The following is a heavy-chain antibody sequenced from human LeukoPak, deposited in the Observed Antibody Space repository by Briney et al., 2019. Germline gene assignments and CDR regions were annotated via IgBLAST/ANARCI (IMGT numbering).Heavy chain of an antibody. V-gene: IGHV3-48*01. J-gene: IGHJ4*02. CDR2: ISSISSTI. Sequence: PVGSLRLSCAASGFTFSTYNMHWVRQAPGKGLEWVSYISSISSTIYYADSVKGRFPFSRDNAKNSPYLHRNILRAENTVVYYGARASSRGYGYWGERNLVSASS. CDR3: ARASSRGYGY. D-gene: IGHD3-22*01. CDR1: GFTFSTYN.